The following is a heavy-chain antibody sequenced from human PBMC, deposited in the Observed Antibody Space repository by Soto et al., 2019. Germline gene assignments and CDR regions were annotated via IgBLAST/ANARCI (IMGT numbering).Heavy chain of an antibody. V-gene: IGHV4-4*02. J-gene: IGHJ6*02. D-gene: IGHD1-1*01. CDR2: IDQNGII. CDR1: GGSISNSKW. Sequence: QIQLQESGPGLVKPSGNLSLTCAVSGGSISNSKWWTWVRQVPGKGLEWIGKIDQNGIINYNPSLKSRVTISKDESKNQLSLKLTSVTAADTAVYYCARLDRDYYYHGMDVWGQGTTVTVSS. CDR3: ARLDRDYYYHGMDV.